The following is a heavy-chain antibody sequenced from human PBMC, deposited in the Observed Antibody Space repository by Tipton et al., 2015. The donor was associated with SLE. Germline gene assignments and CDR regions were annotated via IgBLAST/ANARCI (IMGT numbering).Heavy chain of an antibody. CDR2: INHSGST. V-gene: IGHV4-34*01. CDR1: GGSFSGYY. CDR3: ANQTGA. J-gene: IGHJ1*01. D-gene: IGHD1-14*01. Sequence: TLSLTCAVYGGSFSGYYWSCIRQPPGKGLEWIGEINHSGSTNYNPSLKSRVTISVDKSKNQFSLQLNSVTAADTALYYCANQTGAWGQGTLVTVSS.